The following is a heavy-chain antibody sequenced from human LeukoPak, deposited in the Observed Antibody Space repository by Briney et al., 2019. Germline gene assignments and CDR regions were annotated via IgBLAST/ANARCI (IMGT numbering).Heavy chain of an antibody. CDR1: GGSISSSSYY. D-gene: IGHD1-26*01. Sequence: PSETLSLTCTVSGGSISSSSYYWGWIRQPPGKGLEWIGSIYYSGSTYYNPSLKSRVTISVDTSKNQFSLKLSSVTAADTAVYYCARGDRWGPALGAFDIWGQGTMVTVSS. CDR2: IYYSGST. CDR3: ARGDRWGPALGAFDI. J-gene: IGHJ3*02. V-gene: IGHV4-39*07.